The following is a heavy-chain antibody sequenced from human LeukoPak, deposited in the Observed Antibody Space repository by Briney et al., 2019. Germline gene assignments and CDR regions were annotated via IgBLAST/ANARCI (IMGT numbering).Heavy chain of an antibody. CDR2: FSAYNGNT. CDR3: AWIGGDYDYIWWSYRYYFDY. CDR1: GYTFTSYG. Sequence: ASVKLSCKASGYTFTSYGISWFRQAPGQRLEWMGWFSAYNGNTNEAQKLPGRVTMATDTSTSTAYMELRSLRSDATAEYYCAWIGGDYDYIWWSYRYYFDYWGQGTLVTVSS. J-gene: IGHJ4*02. D-gene: IGHD3-16*02. V-gene: IGHV1-18*01.